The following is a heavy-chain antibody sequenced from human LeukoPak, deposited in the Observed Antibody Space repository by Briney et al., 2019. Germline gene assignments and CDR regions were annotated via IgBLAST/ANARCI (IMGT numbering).Heavy chain of an antibody. CDR2: IYPGDSDT. CDR3: ARRPTGYYHVDY. Sequence: GASLQISCKGSGSSFSNYWIGWVRQPPGKGLDWMGIIYPGDSDTRYSPSFQGQVTISADKSISTAYLQWSSLKASDTAMYYCARRPTGYYHVDYWGQGTLVTVSS. CDR1: GSSFSNYW. J-gene: IGHJ4*02. V-gene: IGHV5-51*01. D-gene: IGHD3-9*01.